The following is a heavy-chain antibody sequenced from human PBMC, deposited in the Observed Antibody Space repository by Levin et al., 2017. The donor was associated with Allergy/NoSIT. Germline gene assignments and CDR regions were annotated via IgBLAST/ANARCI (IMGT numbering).Heavy chain of an antibody. V-gene: IGHV1-18*01. J-gene: IGHJ4*02. Sequence: RASVKVSCKTSGYTFNKYDITWVRQAPGQGLEWVGWISGYNGNTNYAMKLQGRVTLTTDTSTSTADMELTTLRSDDTAVYFCGRGGMAGIHYWGQGTLVTVSS. CDR1: GYTFNKYD. D-gene: IGHD6-19*01. CDR2: ISGYNGNT. CDR3: GRGGMAGIHY.